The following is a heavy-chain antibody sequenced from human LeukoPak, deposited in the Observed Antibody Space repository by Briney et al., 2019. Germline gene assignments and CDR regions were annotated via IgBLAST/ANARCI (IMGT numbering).Heavy chain of an antibody. J-gene: IGHJ6*02. CDR1: GGSISSYY. D-gene: IGHD3-10*01. Sequence: SETLSLTCTVSGGSISSYYWSWIRQPPGKGLEWIGYIYYSGSTNYNPSLKSRVTISVDTSKNQFSLKLSSVTAADTAVYYCARDASGSGSSYGIDVWGQGTTVTVSS. CDR3: ARDASGSGSSYGIDV. CDR2: IYYSGST. V-gene: IGHV4-59*01.